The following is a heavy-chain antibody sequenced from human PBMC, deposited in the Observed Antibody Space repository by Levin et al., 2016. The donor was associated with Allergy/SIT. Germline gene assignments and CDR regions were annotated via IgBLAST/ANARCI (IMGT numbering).Heavy chain of an antibody. D-gene: IGHD4-17*01. CDR3: ATSTTVTKNYYYYGMDV. J-gene: IGHJ6*02. Sequence: VRQAPGKGLEWVSVIYSGGSTYYADSVKGRFTISRDNSKNTLYLQMNSLRAEDTAVYYCATSTTVTKNYYYYGMDVWGQGTTVTVSS. CDR2: IYSGGST. V-gene: IGHV3-53*01.